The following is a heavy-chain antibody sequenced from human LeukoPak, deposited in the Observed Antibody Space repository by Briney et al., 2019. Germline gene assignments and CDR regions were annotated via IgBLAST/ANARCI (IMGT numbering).Heavy chain of an antibody. D-gene: IGHD5-12*01. J-gene: IGHJ4*02. Sequence: PSETLSLTCAVYGGSFSGYYWSWIRQPPGKGLEWIGEINHSGSTNYNPSLKSRVTISVDTSKNQFSLKLSSVTAADTAVHYCARGYSGYDPLDYWGQGTLVTVSS. CDR2: INHSGST. CDR3: ARGYSGYDPLDY. V-gene: IGHV4-34*01. CDR1: GGSFSGYY.